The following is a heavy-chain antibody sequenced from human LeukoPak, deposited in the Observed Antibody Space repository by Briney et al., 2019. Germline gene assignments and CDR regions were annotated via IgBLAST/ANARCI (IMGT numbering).Heavy chain of an antibody. D-gene: IGHD3-3*01. J-gene: IGHJ4*02. CDR1: GFTVSSNY. V-gene: IGHV3-66*02. CDR2: TYSGGST. CDR3: ARDQPYYDFWSGYFNY. Sequence: GGSLRLSCAASGFTVSSNYMSWVRQAPGKGLEWVSVTYSGGSTYYADSVKGRFTISRDNSKNTLYLQMNSLRAEDTAVHYCARDQPYYDFWSGYFNYWGQGTLVTVSS.